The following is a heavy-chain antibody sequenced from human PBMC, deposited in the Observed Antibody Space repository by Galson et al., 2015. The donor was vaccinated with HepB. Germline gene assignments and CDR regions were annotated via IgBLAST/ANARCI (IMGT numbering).Heavy chain of an antibody. Sequence: SLRLSCAASGFTFSDYSMRWIRQTPGKGLEGISYISSSDSTIYYADSVKGRFTISRDNSKNSLYLQMDSLRAGDTAVYYCARERVVIPPTGMDVWGQGTTVTVSS. D-gene: IGHD3-22*01. CDR3: ARERVVIPPTGMDV. CDR1: GFTFSDYS. V-gene: IGHV3-11*01. J-gene: IGHJ6*02. CDR2: ISSSDSTI.